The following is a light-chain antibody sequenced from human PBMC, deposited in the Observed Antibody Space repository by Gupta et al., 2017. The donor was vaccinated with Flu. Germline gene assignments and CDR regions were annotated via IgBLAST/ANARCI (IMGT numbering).Light chain of an antibody. V-gene: IGKV2-30*01. CDR3: KRYRHPWT. J-gene: IGKJ1*01. Sequence: VTLGQPTATSCISSQCHIYKNGITYLAWFQQRPGQSPRRLIYEVSKRDCGVPDRFSGSGSVTDFTLKISRGEAEDVGVYYWKRYRHPWTFGPGTKVEI. CDR1: QCHIYKNGITY. CDR2: EVS.